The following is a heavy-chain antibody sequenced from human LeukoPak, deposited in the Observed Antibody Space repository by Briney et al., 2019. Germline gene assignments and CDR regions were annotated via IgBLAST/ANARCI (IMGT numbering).Heavy chain of an antibody. CDR1: GGSISSYY. J-gene: IGHJ3*02. CDR2: IYYRGST. V-gene: IGHV4-59*01. CDR3: ARVKVSYYDSSGYHPDAFDI. D-gene: IGHD3-22*01. Sequence: SETLSLTCTVSGGSISSYYWSWIRQPPGKGLEWIGYIYYRGSTNYNPSLKSRVTISVDTSKNQFSLKLSSVTAADTAVYYCARVKVSYYDSSGYHPDAFDIWGQGTMVTVSS.